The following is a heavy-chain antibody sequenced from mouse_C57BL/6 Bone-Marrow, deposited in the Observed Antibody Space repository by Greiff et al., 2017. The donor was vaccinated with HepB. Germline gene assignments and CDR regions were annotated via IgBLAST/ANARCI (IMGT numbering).Heavy chain of an antibody. CDR1: GYTFTDYN. D-gene: IGHD1-1*01. CDR3: ARCNTTVVGFVY. J-gene: IGHJ2*01. CDR2: INPNNGGT. V-gene: IGHV1-18*01. Sequence: VQLQQSGPELVKPGASVKIPCKASGYTFTDYNMDWVKQSHGKSLEWIGDINPNNGGTIYNQKFKGKATLTVDKSSSTAYMELRSLTSERTAVYNFARCNTTVVGFVYCGQGTTLTVSS.